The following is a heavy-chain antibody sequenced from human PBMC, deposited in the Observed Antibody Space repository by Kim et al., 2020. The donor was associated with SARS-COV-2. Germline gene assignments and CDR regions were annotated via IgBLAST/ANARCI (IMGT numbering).Heavy chain of an antibody. V-gene: IGHV4-39*01. J-gene: IGHJ5*02. Sequence: NPPLKSRVTISVDTSKNQFSLKLSSVTAADTAVYYCARQYSSGWYDWFDPWGQGTLVTVSS. D-gene: IGHD6-19*01. CDR3: ARQYSSGWYDWFDP.